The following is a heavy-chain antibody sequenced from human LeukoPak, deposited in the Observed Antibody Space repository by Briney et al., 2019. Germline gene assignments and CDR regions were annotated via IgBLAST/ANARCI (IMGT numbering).Heavy chain of an antibody. CDR3: ARSFGGWSSFSYFDV. CDR2: IYPEDSDT. CDR1: GYSFSNYW. V-gene: IGHV5-51*01. J-gene: IGHJ2*01. Sequence: GESLKISCKVSGYSFSNYWIGWVRQMPGKGLEWMGIIYPEDSDTRYSPSFQGQVTVSADKSISTAYLQWSSLKASDTAMYYCARSFGGWSSFSYFDVWGRGTLVTVPS. D-gene: IGHD3-10*01.